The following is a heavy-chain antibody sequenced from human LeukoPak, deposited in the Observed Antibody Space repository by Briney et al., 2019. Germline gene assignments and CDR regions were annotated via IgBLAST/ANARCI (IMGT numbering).Heavy chain of an antibody. CDR2: INPNNGGT. CDR1: GYTFTDYY. V-gene: IGHV1-2*02. D-gene: IGHD3-22*01. J-gene: IGHJ4*02. Sequence: GASVKVSCKASGYTFTDYYIHWVRQAPGQGLEWMGWINPNNGGTNYAQKFQGRVTMTRDTSISTAYMELSRLRSDDTAVYYCAREVDYYDTSDYFPLGYWGQGTLATVSS. CDR3: AREVDYYDTSDYFPLGY.